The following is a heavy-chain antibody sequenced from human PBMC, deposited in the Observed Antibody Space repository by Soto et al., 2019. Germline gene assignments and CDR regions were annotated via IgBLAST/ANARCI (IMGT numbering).Heavy chain of an antibody. Sequence: SLTCTVSGGSISSGGYYWSWIRQHPGKGLEWIGYIYYSGSTYYNPSLKSRVTISVDTSKNQFSLKLSSVTAADTAVYYCARVSRSSLYGIHVSGPGATLTVFS. CDR3: ARVSRSSLYGIHV. CDR2: IYYSGST. J-gene: IGHJ6*02. CDR1: GGSISSGGYY. V-gene: IGHV4-31*03. D-gene: IGHD2-15*01.